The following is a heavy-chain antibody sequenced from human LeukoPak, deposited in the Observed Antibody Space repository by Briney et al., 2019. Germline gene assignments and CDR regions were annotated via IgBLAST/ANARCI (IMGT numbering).Heavy chain of an antibody. Sequence: PGGSLRLSCAASGFTFNTYTMNWVRHAPGKGLELVSSISSSSSYIYYADSVKGRFTISRDNAKNSLYLQMNSLRAEDTAVYYCARDLYGDYSFDYWGQGTLVTVSS. D-gene: IGHD4-17*01. V-gene: IGHV3-21*01. CDR1: GFTFNTYT. J-gene: IGHJ4*02. CDR3: ARDLYGDYSFDY. CDR2: ISSSSSYI.